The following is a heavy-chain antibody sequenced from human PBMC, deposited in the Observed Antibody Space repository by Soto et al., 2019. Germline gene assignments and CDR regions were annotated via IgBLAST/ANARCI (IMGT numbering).Heavy chain of an antibody. CDR2: ISAYNGNT. CDR3: ARDLIVVVPAARYGMDV. Sequence: GASVKVSCKASGYTFTSYGISWVRQAPGQGLEWMGWISAYNGNTNYAQKLQGRVTMTTDTSTSTAYMELRSLRSDDTAVYYCARDLIVVVPAARYGMDVWGQGTTVTVSS. D-gene: IGHD2-2*01. J-gene: IGHJ6*02. CDR1: GYTFTSYG. V-gene: IGHV1-18*01.